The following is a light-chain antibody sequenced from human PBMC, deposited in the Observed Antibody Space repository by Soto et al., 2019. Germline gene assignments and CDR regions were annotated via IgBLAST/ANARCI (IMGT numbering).Light chain of an antibody. V-gene: IGLV2-14*03. CDR1: SSDVGGYNY. J-gene: IGLJ7*01. CDR2: DVT. CDR3: SSYTTSSTWV. Sequence: QYVLTQPASVSGSPGQSITISCTGTSSDVGGYNYVSWYQQHPGKAPKLMIYDVTSRPSGVSNRFSGSKSGNTASLTISGLQAEDEAHYYCSSYTTSSTWVFGGGTQLTVL.